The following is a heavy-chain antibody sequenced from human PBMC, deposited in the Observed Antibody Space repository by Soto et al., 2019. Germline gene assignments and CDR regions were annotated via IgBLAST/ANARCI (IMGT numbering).Heavy chain of an antibody. J-gene: IGHJ4*01. D-gene: IGHD7-27*01. CDR1: GSTFRSYP. CDR3: AKDWGTFDY. Sequence: LRLSCAASGSTFRSYPMSWVRQAPGKGLEWVSSIGVSGGATYYADSVKGRFTISRDNSQNTLFLQMSSLRAEDTAVYYCAKDWGTFDYWGHGSLATVSS. CDR2: IGVSGGAT. V-gene: IGHV3-23*01.